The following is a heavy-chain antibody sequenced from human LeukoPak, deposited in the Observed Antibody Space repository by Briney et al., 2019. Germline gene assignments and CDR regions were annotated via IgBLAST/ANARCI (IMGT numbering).Heavy chain of an antibody. V-gene: IGHV3-13*01. CDR3: AIGPPREKYYYMDV. CDR1: GSTFSSFD. J-gene: IGHJ6*03. Sequence: PGGSLRLSSAAAGSTFSSFDMHWVRQPTGQVLEWVSTIGTASVTYYPGSVKSRFTLYRHNAKNYLYLEMNSLTAGDTAVYYCAIGPPREKYYYMDVWGKGTTVTVSS. CDR2: IGTASVT.